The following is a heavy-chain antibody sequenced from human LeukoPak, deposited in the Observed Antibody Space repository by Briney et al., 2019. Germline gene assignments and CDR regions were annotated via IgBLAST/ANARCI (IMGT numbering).Heavy chain of an antibody. CDR2: IYYSGSN. V-gene: IGHV4-39*07. J-gene: IGHJ3*02. D-gene: IGHD3-9*01. Sequence: KTSETLSLTCTVSGGSISSSGYYWGWIRQTPGKGLEWIGSIYYSGSNYHNPSLKSRVSMSVDTSKNQFSLKLSSVTAADTAVYYCARGSFGDIMTGYYTSFAFDIWGQGTMVTVSS. CDR3: ARGSFGDIMTGYYTSFAFDI. CDR1: GGSISSSGYY.